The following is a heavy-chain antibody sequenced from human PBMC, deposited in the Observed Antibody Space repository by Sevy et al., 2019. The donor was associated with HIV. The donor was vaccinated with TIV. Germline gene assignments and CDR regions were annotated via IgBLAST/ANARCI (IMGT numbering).Heavy chain of an antibody. CDR2: ISYDGSNK. D-gene: IGHD4-17*01. Sequence: GGSLRLSCAASGFSLSSYAMHWVRQAPGKGLEWVAVISYDGSNKYYADSVKGRFTISRDNSKNTLYLQMNSLRAEDTAVYYCARDRYGDYAWYYYGMDVWGQGSTVTVSS. CDR3: ARDRYGDYAWYYYGMDV. V-gene: IGHV3-30-3*01. J-gene: IGHJ6*02. CDR1: GFSLSSYA.